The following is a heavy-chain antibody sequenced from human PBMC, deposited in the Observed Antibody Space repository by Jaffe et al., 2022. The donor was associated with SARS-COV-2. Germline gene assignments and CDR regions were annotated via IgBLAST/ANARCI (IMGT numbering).Heavy chain of an antibody. D-gene: IGHD6-19*01. J-gene: IGHJ4*02. CDR1: GFTFSNAW. CDR3: TTEDPQAPRGQWLVPDY. CDR2: LKSKADGGTA. Sequence: EVQLVESGGGLVKPGGSLRLSCAASGFTFSNAWMSWVRQAPGKGLEWVGRLKSKADGGTADYAAPVKGRFTISRDDSKNTLYLQMNSLKTEDTAVYYCTTEDPQAPRGQWLVPDYWGQGTLVTVSS. V-gene: IGHV3-15*01.